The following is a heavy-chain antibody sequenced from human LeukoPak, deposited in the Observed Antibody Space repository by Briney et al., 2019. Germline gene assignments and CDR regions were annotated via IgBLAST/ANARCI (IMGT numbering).Heavy chain of an antibody. J-gene: IGHJ4*02. V-gene: IGHV3-23*01. CDR1: GFTFSSYW. D-gene: IGHD6-13*01. CDR3: ASSYSSSGGYFDY. Sequence: GGSLRLSCAASGFTFSSYWMSWVRQAPGKGLEWAAGISGNGRTTYHIDSVKGRFTISRDNSRNILYLQMNALRVEDTAVYYCASSYSSSGGYFDYWGQGTLVTVSS. CDR2: ISGNGRTT.